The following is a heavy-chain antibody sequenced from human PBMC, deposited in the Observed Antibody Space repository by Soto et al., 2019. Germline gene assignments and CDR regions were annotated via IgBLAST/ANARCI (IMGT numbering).Heavy chain of an antibody. CDR3: ARDKCSSLFYRYGLDV. J-gene: IGHJ6*02. CDR2: IYYSGST. Sequence: QVQLQESGPRLVKPSGTLSLTCIVSGGSTSPYFWSWIRQLPGKGLEYIGYIYYSGSTIYHPSLKGRASISMDTSTNQFFLNLRSVTAADTGVYYSARDKCSSLFYRYGLDVWGQGTPVTVSS. V-gene: IGHV4-59*01. CDR1: GGSTSPYF. D-gene: IGHD6-6*01.